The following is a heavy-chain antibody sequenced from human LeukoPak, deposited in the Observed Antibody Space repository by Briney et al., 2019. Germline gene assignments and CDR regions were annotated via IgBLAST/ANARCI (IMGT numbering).Heavy chain of an antibody. CDR3: AILSSGWYYFDY. CDR2: IYPGDSDT. CDR1: GYSFINYW. V-gene: IGHV5-51*01. Sequence: GESLKISCKGSGYSFINYWIGWVRQMPGKGLEWMAIIYPGDSDTKYSPSFQGQVTISADKSITTAYLQWSSLKASDTAMYYCAILSSGWYYFDYWGQGTLVTVSP. J-gene: IGHJ4*02. D-gene: IGHD6-19*01.